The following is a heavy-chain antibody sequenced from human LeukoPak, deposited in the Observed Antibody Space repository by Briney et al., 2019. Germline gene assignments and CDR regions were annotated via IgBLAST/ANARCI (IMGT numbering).Heavy chain of an antibody. V-gene: IGHV3-23*01. CDR3: AKAVHSSYYYYGMDV. J-gene: IGHJ6*02. CDR1: GFNTIDYA. CDR2: ISGSGGST. D-gene: IGHD2-21*01. Sequence: GGSLRLSCAVSGFNTIDYAMSWVRQAPGKGLEWVSAISGSGGSTYYADSVKGRFTISRDNSKNTLYLQMNSLRAEDTAVYYCAKAVHSSYYYYGMDVWGQGTTVTVSS.